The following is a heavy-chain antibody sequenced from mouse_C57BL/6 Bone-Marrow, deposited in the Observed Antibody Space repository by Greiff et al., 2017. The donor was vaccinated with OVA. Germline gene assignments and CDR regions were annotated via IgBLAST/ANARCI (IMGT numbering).Heavy chain of an antibody. CDR2: ITYDGSN. CDR1: GYSITSGYY. CDR3: ARVPVTTVVARYFDV. D-gene: IGHD1-1*01. J-gene: IGHJ1*03. Sequence: EVQLVEPGPGLVKPSQSLSLTYSVSGYSITSGYYWNWIRQFPGNHLEWMGYITYDGSNNYNPSLKNRISITRDTSKNQFFLKLKSVTTEDTATYYGARVPVTTVVARYFDVWGTGTTVTVSS. V-gene: IGHV3-6*01.